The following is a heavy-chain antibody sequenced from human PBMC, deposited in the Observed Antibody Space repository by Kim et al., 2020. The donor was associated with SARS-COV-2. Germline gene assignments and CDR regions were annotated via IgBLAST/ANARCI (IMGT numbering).Heavy chain of an antibody. CDR1: GFTFRKSW. J-gene: IGHJ4*02. CDR3: ALGLGAY. Sequence: GGSLRLSWAASGFTFRKSWMTWVRQAPVRGLDWVAHIKEDGSVKYYVDSVKGRFTISRDNAQNSLYLQMNKLRTEDTAVYYCALGLGAYWGQGTLVTVSP. D-gene: IGHD3-16*01. V-gene: IGHV3-7*05. CDR2: IKEDGSVK.